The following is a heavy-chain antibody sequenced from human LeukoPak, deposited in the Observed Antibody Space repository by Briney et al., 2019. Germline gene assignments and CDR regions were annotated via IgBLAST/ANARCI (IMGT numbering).Heavy chain of an antibody. Sequence: GGSLRLSCAASGFIFSSYEMNWVRQAPGKGLEWVSYISSSGSTIYYANSVKGRFTISRDNAKNSLYLQRNSLRAEATAVYYCARPGSYLNDYRGQGTLVTVSS. V-gene: IGHV3-48*03. D-gene: IGHD1-26*01. CDR3: ARPGSYLNDY. J-gene: IGHJ4*02. CDR1: GFIFSSYE. CDR2: ISSSGSTI.